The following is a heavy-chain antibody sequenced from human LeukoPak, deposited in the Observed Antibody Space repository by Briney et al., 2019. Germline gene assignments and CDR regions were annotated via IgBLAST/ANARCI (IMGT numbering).Heavy chain of an antibody. CDR2: ISNSGAST. D-gene: IGHD5-18*01. Sequence: GASLGLSCAASGFTFSSHAMSWVRQAPGKGLEWVSGISNSGASTYYADSVKGRFTISRDNPKNTLYLQMNSLRAEDTAVYYCANMWIQLWLGDYWGQGTLVTVSS. CDR3: ANMWIQLWLGDY. J-gene: IGHJ4*02. CDR1: GFTFSSHA. V-gene: IGHV3-23*01.